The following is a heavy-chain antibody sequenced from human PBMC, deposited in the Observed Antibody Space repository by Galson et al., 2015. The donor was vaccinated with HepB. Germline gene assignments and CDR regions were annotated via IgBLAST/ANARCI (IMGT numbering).Heavy chain of an antibody. CDR3: ARPRLEYSSSSSADYYYYYMDV. CDR2: IIPIFGTA. J-gene: IGHJ6*03. CDR1: GGTFSSYA. V-gene: IGHV1-69*13. D-gene: IGHD6-6*01. Sequence: SVKVSCKASGGTFSSYAISWVRQAPGQGLEWMGGIIPIFGTANYAQKFQGRVTITADESTSTAYMELSSLRSEDTAVYYCARPRLEYSSSSSADYYYYYMDVWGKGTTVTVSS.